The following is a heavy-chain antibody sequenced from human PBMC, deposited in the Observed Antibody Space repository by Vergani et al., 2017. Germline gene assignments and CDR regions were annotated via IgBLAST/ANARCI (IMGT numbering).Heavy chain of an antibody. CDR1: GGTFSSYA. D-gene: IGHD2-21*02. J-gene: IGHJ6*02. CDR2: IIPILGTE. CDR3: AKDEYCGGDSYSGMDV. Sequence: QVQLVESGAEVMKPGSSVKVSCKASGGTFSSYAISWVRQAPGQGLEWMGRIIPILGTENYAQKFQGRFTITADESTSPAYMQLSRLRSEDTAVYYCAKDEYCGGDSYSGMDVWGQGTTVTVSS. V-gene: IGHV1-69*11.